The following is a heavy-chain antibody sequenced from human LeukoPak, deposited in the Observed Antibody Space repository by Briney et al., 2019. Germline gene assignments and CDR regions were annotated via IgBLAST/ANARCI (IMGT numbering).Heavy chain of an antibody. CDR1: GYSISSGYN. CDR3: ARVDPFDP. D-gene: IGHD5-24*01. Sequence: SETLSLTCAVSGYSISSGYNWCWLQQPPGRGLWWFGSIYHSGSTYYNPSLKSRVTISGDTSKNQFYLKLSSVTAADTAVYYCARVDPFDPWGQGTLVTVSS. J-gene: IGHJ5*02. V-gene: IGHV4-38-2*01. CDR2: IYHSGST.